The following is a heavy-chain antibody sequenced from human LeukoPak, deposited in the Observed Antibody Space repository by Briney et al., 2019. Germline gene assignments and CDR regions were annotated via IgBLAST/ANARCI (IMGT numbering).Heavy chain of an antibody. V-gene: IGHV4-39*07. J-gene: IGHJ4*02. D-gene: IGHD3-10*01. CDR2: IYYSGST. Sequence: SETLSLTCTVSGGSISSSSYYWGWIRQPPGKGLEWIGSIYYSGSTYYNPSLKSRVTISVDTSKNQFSLKLSSVTAADTAVYYCAREYYGSGGAGFFDYWGQGTLVTVSS. CDR3: AREYYGSGGAGFFDY. CDR1: GGSISSSSYY.